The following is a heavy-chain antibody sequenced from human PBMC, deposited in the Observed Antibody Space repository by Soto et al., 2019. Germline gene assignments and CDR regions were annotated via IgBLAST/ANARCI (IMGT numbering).Heavy chain of an antibody. V-gene: IGHV1-18*01. J-gene: IGHJ4*02. Sequence: QVQLVQSGAEVKKPGASVKVSCKASGYTFASYGISWVRQAPGQGLEWMGWISAYNGNTNYAQKLQGRVTMTTDTSTSTAYMELRSLRSDDTAVYYCARGGIGYCSGGSCYYFDYWGQGTLVTVSS. CDR3: ARGGIGYCSGGSCYYFDY. CDR1: GYTFASYG. CDR2: ISAYNGNT. D-gene: IGHD2-15*01.